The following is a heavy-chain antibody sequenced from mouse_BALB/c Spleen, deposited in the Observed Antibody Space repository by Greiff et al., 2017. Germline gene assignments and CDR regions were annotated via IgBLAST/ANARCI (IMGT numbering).Heavy chain of an antibody. V-gene: IGHV1-9*01. CDR2: ILPGSGST. CDR3: ARRGFITTGFAY. Sequence: VQLQQSGAELMQPGASVKISCTATGYTFSSYWIEWVKQRPGHGLEWIGEILPGSGSTNYNEKFKGKATFTADTSSNTAYMQLSSLTSEDSAVYYCARRGFITTGFAYWGQGTLVTVSA. D-gene: IGHD1-1*01. CDR1: GYTFSSYW. J-gene: IGHJ3*01.